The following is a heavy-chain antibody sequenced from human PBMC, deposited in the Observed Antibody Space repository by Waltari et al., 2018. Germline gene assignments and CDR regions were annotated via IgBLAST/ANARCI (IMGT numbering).Heavy chain of an antibody. J-gene: IGHJ4*02. Sequence: QVQLVQSGAEVKKPGSSVKVSCTASGGTFSSYAISWVRQPPEQGREGLGGDIPNFGKANHAQEVQGRGKVNADEIKSTAHLGLSRLRTEGTGVDYWARDLGYCSGGSCYSLLNWGQGTLVTVSS. CDR2: DIPNFGKA. D-gene: IGHD2-15*01. CDR1: GGTFSSYA. V-gene: IGHV1-69*12. CDR3: ARDLGYCSGGSCYSLLN.